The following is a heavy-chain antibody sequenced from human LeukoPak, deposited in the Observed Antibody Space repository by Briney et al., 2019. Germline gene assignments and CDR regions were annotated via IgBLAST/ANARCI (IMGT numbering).Heavy chain of an antibody. J-gene: IGHJ5*02. V-gene: IGHV4-39*02. CDR2: VYNSGST. CDR3: ASLTDARWFDP. CDR1: GGSISRSSFY. Sequence: SETLSLTCTVSGGSISRSSFYWAWLRQPPGKGLEWIGCVYNSGSTYYNPSLKSRVTISEDTSKNHFSLKLTSVTAADTAVYYCASLTDARWFDPWGQGALVTVSS.